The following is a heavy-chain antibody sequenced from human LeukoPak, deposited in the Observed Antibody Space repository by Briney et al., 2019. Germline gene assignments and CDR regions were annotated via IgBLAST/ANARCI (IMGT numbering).Heavy chain of an antibody. Sequence: GGSLRLSCVASGFTFSSYGMHWVRQAPGKGLEWVAFIRYDGSNEYVDSVKGRFTISRDNAKNSLSLQMNSLRGEDTAVYYCARDVALSTYHFDSSGLLDYWGQGTLVTVSS. V-gene: IGHV3-30*02. D-gene: IGHD3-22*01. CDR1: GFTFSSYG. J-gene: IGHJ4*02. CDR2: IRYDGSNE. CDR3: ARDVALSTYHFDSSGLLDY.